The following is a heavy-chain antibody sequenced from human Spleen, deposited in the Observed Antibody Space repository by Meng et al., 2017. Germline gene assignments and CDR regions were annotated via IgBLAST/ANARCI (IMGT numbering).Heavy chain of an antibody. Sequence: VTLAVSTPELGKPSQTLSSTCSASTGSISSDGYYWSWIRQPPWKGLEWIGEINHSGSTNYIPSLKGRVTISVDTSKNQFSLNLSSVTAADTAVYYCARVAYYDSSGYHAPIDFWGQGTLVTVSS. CDR1: TGSISSDGYY. CDR2: INHSGST. CDR3: ARVAYYDSSGYHAPIDF. V-gene: IGHV4-31*03. J-gene: IGHJ4*02. D-gene: IGHD3-22*01.